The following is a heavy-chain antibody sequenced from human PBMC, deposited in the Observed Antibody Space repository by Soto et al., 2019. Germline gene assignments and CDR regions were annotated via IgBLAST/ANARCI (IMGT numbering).Heavy chain of an antibody. D-gene: IGHD6-25*01. J-gene: IGHJ5*02. V-gene: IGHV4-31*03. CDR1: GGSISGEVYY. CDR3: ARAWTATAGWANWFDR. CDR2: IHYSGST. Sequence: QVKLQESGPGLVEPSQTLSLTCTVSGGSISGEVYYWSWIRQYSGRVLEWIGYIHYSGSTYSNPSLESRVTISVDTSKTQFFLKLTSVTAADTAVYYCARAWTATAGWANWFDRWGQGTLVTVSS.